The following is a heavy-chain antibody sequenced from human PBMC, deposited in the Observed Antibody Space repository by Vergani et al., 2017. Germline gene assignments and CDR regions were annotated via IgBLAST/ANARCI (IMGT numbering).Heavy chain of an antibody. CDR3: TTVVSDYRLDY. Sequence: VQLVESGGGVVQPGRSLRLSCAASGFTFSSYAMHWVRQAPGKGLEWVVRIKSKTDGGTTDYAAPVKGRFTISRDASKNTLYLQMNSLKTEDTAVYYCTTVVSDYRLDYWGQGTLVTVSS. CDR2: IKSKTDGGTT. V-gene: IGHV3-15*01. CDR1: GFTFSSYA. D-gene: IGHD4-11*01. J-gene: IGHJ4*02.